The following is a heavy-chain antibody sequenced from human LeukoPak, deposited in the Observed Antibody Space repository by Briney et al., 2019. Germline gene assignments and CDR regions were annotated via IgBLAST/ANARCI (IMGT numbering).Heavy chain of an antibody. D-gene: IGHD4-17*01. CDR1: GGSISSGGYY. CDR3: ARGTPPDYGDLEDFDY. CDR2: IYYSGST. Sequence: PSETLSLTCTVSGGSISSGGYYWSWIRQHPGKGLEWIGYIYYSGSTYYNPSLKSRVTISVDTSKNQFSLKLSSVTAADTAVYYCARGTPPDYGDLEDFDYWGQGTLVTVSS. V-gene: IGHV4-31*03. J-gene: IGHJ4*02.